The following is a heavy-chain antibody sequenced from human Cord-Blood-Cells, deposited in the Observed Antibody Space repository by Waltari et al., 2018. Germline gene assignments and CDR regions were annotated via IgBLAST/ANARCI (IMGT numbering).Heavy chain of an antibody. CDR3: ARGRWDIVVVVAALWYFDL. J-gene: IGHJ2*01. Sequence: QVQLQQWGAGLLKPSENLYLSCAVYGGSFSGYYWSWIRQHPGKGLEWIGEINHSGSTNYYTSLKSRVTISVDTSKNQFSLKLSSVTAADTAVYYCARGRWDIVVVVAALWYFDLWGRGTLVTVSS. CDR1: GGSFSGYY. V-gene: IGHV4-34*01. CDR2: INHSGST. D-gene: IGHD2-15*01.